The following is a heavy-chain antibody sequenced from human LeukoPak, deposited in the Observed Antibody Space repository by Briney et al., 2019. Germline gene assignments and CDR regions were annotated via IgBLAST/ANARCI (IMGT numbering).Heavy chain of an antibody. CDR3: ASSKGVVGGPFDY. CDR2: IYYSGST. D-gene: IGHD1-26*01. CDR1: GGSISSSSYY. Sequence: PSETLSLTCTVSGGSISSSSYYWGWIRQPPGKGLEWVGSIYYSGSTYYNPSLKSRVTISVDTSKNQFSLKLSSVTAADTAVFYCASSKGVVGGPFDYWGQGTLVTVSS. J-gene: IGHJ4*02. V-gene: IGHV4-39*01.